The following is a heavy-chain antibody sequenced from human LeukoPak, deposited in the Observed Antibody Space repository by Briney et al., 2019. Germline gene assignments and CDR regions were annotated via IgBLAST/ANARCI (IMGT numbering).Heavy chain of an antibody. V-gene: IGHV4-39*07. CDR3: ARATYYYDSGTYQVFDI. CDR1: GGSISSSSYY. J-gene: IGHJ3*02. CDR2: IYYSGST. Sequence: PSETLSLTCTVSGGSISSSSYYWGWIRQPPGKGLEWIGSIYYSGSTYYNPSLKSRVTISADTSKNQFSLKLNSVTAADTAVYYCARATYYYDSGTYQVFDIWGQGTMVTVSS. D-gene: IGHD3-10*01.